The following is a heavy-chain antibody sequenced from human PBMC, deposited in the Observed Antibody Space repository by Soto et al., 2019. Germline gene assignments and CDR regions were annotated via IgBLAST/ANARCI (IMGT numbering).Heavy chain of an antibody. Sequence: QVQLQESGPGLVKPSQTLSLTCTVSGGSISSGDYYWSWIRQPPGKGLEWIGYIYYSGSTYYNPSLKSRVTISVDTSKNQFSLKLSSVTAADTAVYYCARARSGDYQLLGYWYFDLWGRGTLVTVSS. J-gene: IGHJ2*01. V-gene: IGHV4-30-4*01. CDR3: ARARSGDYQLLGYWYFDL. CDR1: GGSISSGDYY. CDR2: IYYSGST. D-gene: IGHD4-17*01.